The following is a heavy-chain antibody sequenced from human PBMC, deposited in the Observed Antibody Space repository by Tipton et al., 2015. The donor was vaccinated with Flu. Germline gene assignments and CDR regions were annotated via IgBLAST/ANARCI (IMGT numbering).Heavy chain of an antibody. CDR2: IYPGDSDT. Sequence: VQLVQSGAEVKKPGESLKISCKGSGYSFTSYWIGWVRQMPGKGLEWMGIIYPGDSDTRYSPSFQGQVTISADKSISTAYLQWSSLKASDTAMYYCVRRSYYYGSGIERSGYYYGMDVWGQGTTVTVSS. CDR3: VRRSYYYGSGIERSGYYYGMDV. CDR1: GYSFTSYW. D-gene: IGHD3-10*01. J-gene: IGHJ6*02. V-gene: IGHV5-51*03.